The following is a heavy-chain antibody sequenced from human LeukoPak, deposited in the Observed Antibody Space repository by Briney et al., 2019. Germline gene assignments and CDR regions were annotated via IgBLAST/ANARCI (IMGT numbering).Heavy chain of an antibody. Sequence: GGSLRLSCAASGFTFSSYEMNWVRQAPGKGLEWVSYISSSGSTIYYADSVKGRFTISRDNAKNSLYLQMNSLRAEDTAVYYCAELGITMIGSVWGKGTTVTISS. D-gene: IGHD3-10*02. V-gene: IGHV3-48*03. CDR1: GFTFSSYE. J-gene: IGHJ6*04. CDR2: ISSSGSTI. CDR3: AELGITMIGSV.